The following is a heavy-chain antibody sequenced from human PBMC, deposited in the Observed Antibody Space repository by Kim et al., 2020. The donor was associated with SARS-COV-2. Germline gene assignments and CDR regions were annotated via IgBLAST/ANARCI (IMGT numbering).Heavy chain of an antibody. D-gene: IGHD3-22*01. CDR3: ARDSSGYYGPNAFDI. V-gene: IGHV4-59*01. J-gene: IGHJ3*02. Sequence: PSLKSRVTISVDTSKNQFSLKLSSVTAADTAVYYCARDSSGYYGPNAFDIWGQGTMVTVSS.